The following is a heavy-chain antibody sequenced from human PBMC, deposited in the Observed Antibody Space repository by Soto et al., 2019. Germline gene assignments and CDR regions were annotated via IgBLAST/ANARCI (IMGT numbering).Heavy chain of an antibody. J-gene: IGHJ5*02. Sequence: SGPTLVNPTQTLTLTCTFSGFSLSTSEVGVGWIRQPRGKALQWLALIYWDDDKRYSPSLKSRLTITKDTSKNQVVLTMTNMDPVDTATYYCAHAPGIAVTTNWFDPWGQGILVTVSS. CDR1: GFSLSTSEVG. CDR3: AHAPGIAVTTNWFDP. D-gene: IGHD6-19*01. CDR2: IYWDDDK. V-gene: IGHV2-5*02.